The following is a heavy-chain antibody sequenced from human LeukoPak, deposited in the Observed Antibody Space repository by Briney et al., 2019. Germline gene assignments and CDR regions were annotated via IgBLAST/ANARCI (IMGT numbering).Heavy chain of an antibody. CDR1: GGSISSYY. CDR2: IYYSGST. J-gene: IGHJ6*02. Sequence: PSETLSLTCTVSGGSISSYYWSWIRQPPGKGLEWIGYIYYSGSTNYNPSLKSRVTISVDTSKNQFSLKLSSVTAADTAVYYCARVCPDTAMVYYYYGMDVWGQGTTVTVSS. D-gene: IGHD5-18*01. V-gene: IGHV4-59*12. CDR3: ARVCPDTAMVYYYYGMDV.